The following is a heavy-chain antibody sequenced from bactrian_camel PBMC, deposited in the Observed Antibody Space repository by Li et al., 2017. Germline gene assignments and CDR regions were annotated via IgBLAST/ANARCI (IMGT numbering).Heavy chain of an antibody. CDR2: IQQDGRGI. Sequence: HVQLVESGGGLVQPGGSLRLSCAASGFTFSNVDMTWVREAPGKGPEFVAIIQQDGRGIYYGDSVKGRFTLSHDRSKNTMYLQMDNLKTEDTGVYYCAALNSTYGGRFGWCKDFRGQGTQVTVS. V-gene: IGHV3-2*01. J-gene: IGHJ4*01. CDR3: AALNSTYGGRFGWCKDF. CDR1: GFTFSNVD. D-gene: IGHD6*01.